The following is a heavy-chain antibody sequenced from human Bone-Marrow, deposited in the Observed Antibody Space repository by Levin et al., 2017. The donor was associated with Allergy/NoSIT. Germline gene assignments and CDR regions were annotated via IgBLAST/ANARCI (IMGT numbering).Heavy chain of an antibody. CDR2: IFSNDEK. CDR3: TRSIYYYDSGSGLATDY. J-gene: IGHJ4*02. V-gene: IGHV2-26*01. D-gene: IGHD3-10*01. CDR1: GFSLSNARMG. Sequence: SGPTLVKPTETLTLTCTVSGFSLSNARMGVSWIRQPPGKALEWLAHIFSNDEKSYSPSLRSRLTISKDTSKSQVVLIMTDMDPVDTATYFCTRSIYYYDSGSGLATDYWGQGTLVTVSS.